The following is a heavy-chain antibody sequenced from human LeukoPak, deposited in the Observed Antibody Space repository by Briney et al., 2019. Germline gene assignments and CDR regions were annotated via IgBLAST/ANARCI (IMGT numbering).Heavy chain of an antibody. Sequence: GGSLRLSCVGSGFTVRSNYMTWVRQAPGKGLVWVSVIYITGDTHYADSVKGRFTISRDNSKNTVYLQMNSLRAEHTAVYYCARGVVSDHIDYWGQGTLVAVSS. D-gene: IGHD3-10*01. J-gene: IGHJ4*02. CDR2: IYITGDT. CDR1: GFTVRSNY. V-gene: IGHV3-66*01. CDR3: ARGVVSDHIDY.